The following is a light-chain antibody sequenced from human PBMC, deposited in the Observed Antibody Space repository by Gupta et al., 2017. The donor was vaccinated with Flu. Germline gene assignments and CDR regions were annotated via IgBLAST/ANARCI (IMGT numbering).Light chain of an antibody. V-gene: IGKV3D-15*01. J-gene: IGKJ4*01. CDR1: QSVGRN. CDR2: GAS. CDR3: QQYSKWPIS. Sequence: ETVMTQSPVSLSASPAERVTLSCRASQSVGRNLAWYQQKPGRAPRLLIYGASTRAADIPARFSGSGSGTDFTLTIGSLQSEDFVVYFCQQYSKWPISFGGGTKVDI.